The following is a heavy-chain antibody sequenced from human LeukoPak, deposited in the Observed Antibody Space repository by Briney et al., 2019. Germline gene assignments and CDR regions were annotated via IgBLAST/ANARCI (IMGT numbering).Heavy chain of an antibody. Sequence: GGSLRLSCAASGFTFSSYGMHWVRQAPGKGLEWVSYISSSSSYTNYADSVKGRFTISRDNAKNSLYLQMNSLRAEDTAVYYCARVGSGWNYYFDYWGQGTLVTVSS. D-gene: IGHD6-19*01. CDR2: ISSSSSYT. CDR3: ARVGSGWNYYFDY. CDR1: GFTFSSYG. V-gene: IGHV3-21*05. J-gene: IGHJ4*02.